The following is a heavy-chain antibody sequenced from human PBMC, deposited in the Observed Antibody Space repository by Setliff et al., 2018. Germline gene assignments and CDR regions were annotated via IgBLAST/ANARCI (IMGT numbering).Heavy chain of an antibody. V-gene: IGHV1-3*01. CDR1: GYTFTSYA. D-gene: IGHD3-3*01. J-gene: IGHJ6*02. Sequence: SVKVSCQASGYTFTSYAMHWVRQAPGQRLEWMGWINAGNGNTKYSQKFQGRVTITRDTSASTAYMELSSLRSEDSAVYYCARDPRQNDNFWSGYYYYYYYGMDVWGQGTTVTVSS. CDR2: INAGNGNT. CDR3: ARDPRQNDNFWSGYYYYYYYGMDV.